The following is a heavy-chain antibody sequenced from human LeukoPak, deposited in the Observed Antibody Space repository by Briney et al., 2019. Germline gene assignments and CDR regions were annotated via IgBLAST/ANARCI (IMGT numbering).Heavy chain of an antibody. CDR2: IIPIFGTA. CDR3: AGSYYDFWSGQLAHYHYYGMDV. Sequence: SVKVSCKASGGTFSSYAISWVRQAPGQGLEWMGGIIPIFGTANYAQKFQGRVTITADESTSTAYMELSSLRSEDTAVYYCAGSYYDFWSGQLAHYHYYGMDVWGQGTTVTVSS. J-gene: IGHJ6*02. V-gene: IGHV1-69*01. D-gene: IGHD3-3*01. CDR1: GGTFSSYA.